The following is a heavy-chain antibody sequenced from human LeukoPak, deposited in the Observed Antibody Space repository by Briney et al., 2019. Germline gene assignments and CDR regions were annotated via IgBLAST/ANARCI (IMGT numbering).Heavy chain of an antibody. D-gene: IGHD2-2*01. CDR2: IYYNGST. V-gene: IGHV4-59*01. CDR3: AREERYCSSTSCLYYFDY. J-gene: IGHJ4*02. CDR1: GGSISSFL. Sequence: SETLSLTCTVSGGSISSFLWSWIRQPPGKGLEWIGYIYYNGSTNYNPSLKSRVTISVDTSKNQFSLKLSSVTAADTAVYYCAREERYCSSTSCLYYFDYWRQGTLVSVSS.